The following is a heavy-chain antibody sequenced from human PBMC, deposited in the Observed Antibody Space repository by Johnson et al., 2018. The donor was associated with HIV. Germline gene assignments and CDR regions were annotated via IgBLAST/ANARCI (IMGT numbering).Heavy chain of an antibody. J-gene: IGHJ3*02. CDR3: ARDYPYDRSPRGAFDI. V-gene: IGHV3-30-3*01. CDR2: ISYDGSHK. CDR1: GFTFGDSA. Sequence: QVQLVESGGGVVQPGRSLRLSCAASGFTFGDSALHWVRQAPGKGLAWVAVISYDGSHKYYVDSVQGRFTISRNNSNNTLYLQMNSLRAEDTAVYYCARDYPYDRSPRGAFDIWGQGTMVTVSS. D-gene: IGHD3-22*01.